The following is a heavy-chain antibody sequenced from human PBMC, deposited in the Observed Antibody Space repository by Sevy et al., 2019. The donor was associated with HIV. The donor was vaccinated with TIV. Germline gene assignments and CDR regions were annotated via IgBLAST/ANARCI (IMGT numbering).Heavy chain of an antibody. D-gene: IGHD5-18*01. V-gene: IGHV3-74*01. CDR2: ISSDGSIT. CDR3: ARVREYSYGEFDY. CDR1: GFTFSNYW. Sequence: GGSLRLSCAASGFTFSNYWMHWVRQAPGKGLVWVSRISSDGSITNYADSVKGRFTISRDNAKNTLYLQMNSLRAEDTAGYYCARVREYSYGEFDYWGQGTLVTVSS. J-gene: IGHJ4*02.